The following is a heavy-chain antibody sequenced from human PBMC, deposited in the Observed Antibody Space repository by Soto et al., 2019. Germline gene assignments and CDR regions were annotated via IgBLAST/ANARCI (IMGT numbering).Heavy chain of an antibody. D-gene: IGHD6-19*01. CDR2: VNPRDSDT. Sequence: TWESLKISCKTSGYDFTTHGIACVRQLPGKGLEWMGIVNPRDSDTNYRPSFQGHVTISADKSISTAYLQWSSLKASDTAMYYCARQRDSSGWRNWFDPWGQGTLVTVSS. CDR3: ARQRDSSGWRNWFDP. V-gene: IGHV5-51*01. J-gene: IGHJ5*02. CDR1: GYDFTTHG.